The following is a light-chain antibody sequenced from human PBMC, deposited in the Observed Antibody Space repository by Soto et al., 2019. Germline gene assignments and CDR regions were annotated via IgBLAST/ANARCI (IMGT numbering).Light chain of an antibody. CDR3: CSYAGTSNVV. CDR1: SGDVGSYNL. Sequence: QSALTQPASVSGSPGQSITISCTGTSGDVGSYNLVSWYQQHPGKAPKLMIYEVSQRPSGVSNRFSGSKSGNTASLTISGLQAEDEADYYCCSYAGTSNVVFGEGPSSPS. V-gene: IGLV2-23*02. J-gene: IGLJ2*01. CDR2: EVS.